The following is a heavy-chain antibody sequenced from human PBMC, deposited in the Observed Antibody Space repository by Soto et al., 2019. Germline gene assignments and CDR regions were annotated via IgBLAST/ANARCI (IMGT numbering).Heavy chain of an antibody. D-gene: IGHD3-22*01. CDR1: GFTFSSYA. CDR2: VSYDGSNK. CDR3: ARDQNYYDSSGYAPGY. Sequence: PGGSLRLSCAASGFTFSSYAMHWVRQAPGKGLEWVAVVSYDGSNKYYADSVKGRFTISRDNSKNTLYLQMNSLRAEDTAVYYCARDQNYYDSSGYAPGYWGQGTLVTVSS. J-gene: IGHJ4*02. V-gene: IGHV3-30-3*01.